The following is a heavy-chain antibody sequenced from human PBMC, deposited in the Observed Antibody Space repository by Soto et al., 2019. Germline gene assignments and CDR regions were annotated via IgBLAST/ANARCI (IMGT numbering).Heavy chain of an antibody. CDR3: ASQRGSLRDYGGNGPDAFDI. CDR1: GYSFTSYW. Sequence: PGESLKISCKGSGYSFTSYWIGWVRQMPGKGLEWMGIIYPGDSDTRYSPSFQGQVTISADKSISTAYLQWSSLKASDTAMYYCASQRGSLRDYGGNGPDAFDIWGQGTMVTVSS. D-gene: IGHD4-17*01. J-gene: IGHJ3*02. CDR2: IYPGDSDT. V-gene: IGHV5-51*01.